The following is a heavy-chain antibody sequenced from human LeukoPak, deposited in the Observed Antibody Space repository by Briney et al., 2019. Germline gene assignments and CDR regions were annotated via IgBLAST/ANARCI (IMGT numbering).Heavy chain of an antibody. D-gene: IGHD6-13*01. J-gene: IGHJ5*02. CDR1: GGSFSGYY. V-gene: IGHV4-34*01. Sequence: SETLSLTCAVYGGSFSGYYWSWIRQPPGKGLEWIGEINHSGSTNYNPSLKSRVTISVDTSKNRFSLKLSSVTAADTAVYYCARPSSSWYKGWFDPWGQGTLVTVSS. CDR2: INHSGST. CDR3: ARPSSSWYKGWFDP.